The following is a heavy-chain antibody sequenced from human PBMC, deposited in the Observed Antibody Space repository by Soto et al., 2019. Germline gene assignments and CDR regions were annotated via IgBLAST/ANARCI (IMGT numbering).Heavy chain of an antibody. D-gene: IGHD6-13*01. Sequence: GGSLRLSCAASGFTFSSYGMHWVRQAPGKGLERVAVISYDGSNKYYADSVKGRFTISRDNSKNTLDLQMNSLRAEDTAVYYWAKDRSIAAADTGGMDVWGRGTRVTVSS. CDR3: AKDRSIAAADTGGMDV. J-gene: IGHJ6*02. CDR1: GFTFSSYG. CDR2: ISYDGSNK. V-gene: IGHV3-30*18.